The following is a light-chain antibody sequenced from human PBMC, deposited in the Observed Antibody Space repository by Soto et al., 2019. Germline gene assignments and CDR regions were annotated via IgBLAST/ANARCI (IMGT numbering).Light chain of an antibody. CDR2: EGS. Sequence: QSALTQPASVSGSPGQSITISCTGTSSDVGSYNLVSWYQQHPGKAPKLMIYEGSKRPSGVSNRFSGSKSGNTASLTISGLQAEDEADYYCSSYAGSNTWVFGRGTKVTVL. V-gene: IGLV2-23*01. J-gene: IGLJ3*02. CDR1: SSDVGSYNL. CDR3: SSYAGSNTWV.